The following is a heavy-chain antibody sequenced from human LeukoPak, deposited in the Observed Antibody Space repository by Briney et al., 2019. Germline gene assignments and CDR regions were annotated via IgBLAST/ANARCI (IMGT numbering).Heavy chain of an antibody. Sequence: PSETLSLTCTVSGGSISTYYWSWIRQPPGKGLEWIGYIYHSGSTYYNPSLKSRVTISVDRSKNQFSLKLSSVTAADTAVYYCARIPRTDYYDSSGYYNDAFDIWGQGTMVTVSS. J-gene: IGHJ3*02. CDR1: GGSISTYY. CDR2: IYHSGST. D-gene: IGHD3-22*01. V-gene: IGHV4-59*12. CDR3: ARIPRTDYYDSSGYYNDAFDI.